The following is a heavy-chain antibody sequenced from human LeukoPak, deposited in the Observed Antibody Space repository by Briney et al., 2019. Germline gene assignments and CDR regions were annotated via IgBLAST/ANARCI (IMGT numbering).Heavy chain of an antibody. Sequence: GGSLRLSCAASGFTFSTYAMSWVRQAPGKGLEWVSIISGSGGSTYYADSVKGRFTISRDNAKNSLYLQMNSLRAEDTAVYYCASSESSRYFYYYYYYMDVWGKGTTVTVSS. CDR3: ASSESSRYFYYYYYYMDV. J-gene: IGHJ6*03. CDR1: GFTFSTYA. V-gene: IGHV3-23*01. CDR2: ISGSGGST. D-gene: IGHD3-9*01.